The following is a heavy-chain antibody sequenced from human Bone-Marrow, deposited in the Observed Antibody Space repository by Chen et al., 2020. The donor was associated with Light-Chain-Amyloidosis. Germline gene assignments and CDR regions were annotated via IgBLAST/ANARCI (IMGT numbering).Heavy chain of an antibody. CDR2: INTDIGNA. Sequence: QVQLVQSGSELKKPGASVKLSCKTSGYTFTAYSVNWVRQAPGQGLQWVGRINTDIGNATYAQGFTGRFVISLDTSVTTAYLQITGLKAEDTAVYYCARGVGVTGDSNFDSWGQGTRVTVSS. CDR1: GYTFTAYS. D-gene: IGHD2-21*02. CDR3: ARGVGVTGDSNFDS. V-gene: IGHV7-4-1*02. J-gene: IGHJ4*02.